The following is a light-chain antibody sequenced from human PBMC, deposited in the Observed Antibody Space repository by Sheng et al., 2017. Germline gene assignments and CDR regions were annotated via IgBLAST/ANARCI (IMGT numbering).Light chain of an antibody. Sequence: QSVLTQPPSVSGAPGQRVTISCTGSSSNIGAGYDVHWYQQLPGTAPKLLIHSDHQRPSGVPDRFSGSKSGTSASLAISGLQSEDDGDYYCAAWDDSLNGPVFGGGTKLTVL. J-gene: IGLJ3*02. V-gene: IGLV1-44*01. CDR2: SDH. CDR3: AAWDDSLNGPV. CDR1: SSNIGAGYD.